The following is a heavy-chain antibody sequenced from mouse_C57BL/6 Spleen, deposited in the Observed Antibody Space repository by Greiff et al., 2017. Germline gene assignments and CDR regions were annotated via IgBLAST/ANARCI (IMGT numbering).Heavy chain of an antibody. V-gene: IGHV14-4*01. CDR1: GFNIKDDY. J-gene: IGHJ4*01. Sequence: EVQLQQSGAELVRPGASVKLSCTASGFNIKDDYMHWVKQRPEQGLEWIGWIDPENGDTEYASKFQGKATITADTSSNTAYLPLSSLTSEDTAVYYCTTPHYCGSSGDAMDYWGQGTSVTVSS. D-gene: IGHD1-1*01. CDR2: IDPENGDT. CDR3: TTPHYCGSSGDAMDY.